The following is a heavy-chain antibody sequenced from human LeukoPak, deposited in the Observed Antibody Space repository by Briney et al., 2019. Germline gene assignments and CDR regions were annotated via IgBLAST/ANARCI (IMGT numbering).Heavy chain of an antibody. Sequence: ASVKVSCKASGYTFTGYYMHWVRQAPGQGLEWMAWINPNSGGTNYAQKFQGRVTMTRDTSISTAYMELSRLRSDDTAVYYCARVKLYSSSWYGLDYWGQGTLVTVSS. CDR1: GYTFTGYY. V-gene: IGHV1-2*02. CDR3: ARVKLYSSSWYGLDY. CDR2: INPNSGGT. D-gene: IGHD6-13*01. J-gene: IGHJ4*02.